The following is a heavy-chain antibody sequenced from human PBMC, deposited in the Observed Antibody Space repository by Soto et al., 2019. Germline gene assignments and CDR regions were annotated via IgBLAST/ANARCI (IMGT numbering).Heavy chain of an antibody. Sequence: ASVKVSCKASGYTFTSYYIHWVRQAPGQGLEWMGIINPSGGSTSYAQKFQGRVTMTRDTSTSTVYMELGSLRSEDTAVYYCARAMVGRDGYNYYFDYWGQGTLVTVSS. J-gene: IGHJ4*02. D-gene: IGHD5-12*01. CDR2: INPSGGST. V-gene: IGHV1-46*03. CDR1: GYTFTSYY. CDR3: ARAMVGRDGYNYYFDY.